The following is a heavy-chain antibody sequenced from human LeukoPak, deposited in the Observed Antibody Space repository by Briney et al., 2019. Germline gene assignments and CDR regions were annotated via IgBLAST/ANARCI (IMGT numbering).Heavy chain of an antibody. D-gene: IGHD3-16*02. Sequence: GGSLRLSCAASGFTFSSYAMNWVRQAPGKGLEWVSYISSSSSTIYYADSVKGRFTISRDNAKNSLYLQMNSLRDEDTAVYYCARDRGYGNYVWGSYRPNYFDYWGQGTLVTVSS. V-gene: IGHV3-48*02. CDR2: ISSSSSTI. CDR1: GFTFSSYA. J-gene: IGHJ4*02. CDR3: ARDRGYGNYVWGSYRPNYFDY.